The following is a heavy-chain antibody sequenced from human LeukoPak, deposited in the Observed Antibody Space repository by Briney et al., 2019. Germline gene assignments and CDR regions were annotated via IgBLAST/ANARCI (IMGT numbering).Heavy chain of an antibody. V-gene: IGHV3-53*01. D-gene: IGHD3-22*01. CDR2: IYSGGST. Sequence: GGSLRLSCAASGFTVSSNYMSWVRQAPGKGLEWVSIIYSGGSTYYADSAKGRFTISRDNSKNTVYLQMNSLRAEDTAVYYCARYRNYYDTSGYYPFDYWGQGTLVTVSS. CDR1: GFTVSSNY. CDR3: ARYRNYYDTSGYYPFDY. J-gene: IGHJ4*02.